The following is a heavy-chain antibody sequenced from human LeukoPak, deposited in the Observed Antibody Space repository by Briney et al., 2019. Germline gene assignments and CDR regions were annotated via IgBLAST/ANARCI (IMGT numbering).Heavy chain of an antibody. J-gene: IGHJ5*02. Sequence: GGSLRLSCAASGFTFSSYMMNWVRQAPGKGLEWLAAISSDGIYQYYADSVKGRFAISRDNSRLTVSLQMNSLKPADTAVYYCAQNPTNHDYINAGGGGFDPWGQGTLVTVSS. CDR1: GFTFSSYM. CDR2: ISSDGIYQ. CDR3: AQNPTNHDYINAGGGGFDP. V-gene: IGHV3-30*09. D-gene: IGHD3-16*01.